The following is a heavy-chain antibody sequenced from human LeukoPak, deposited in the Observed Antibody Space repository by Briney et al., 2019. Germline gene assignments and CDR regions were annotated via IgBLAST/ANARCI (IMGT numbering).Heavy chain of an antibody. CDR3: ARCSDDSSGYFDY. V-gene: IGHV1-2*02. Sequence: ASEKVSCKASGYTFTGYYMHWVRQAPGQGLEWMGWINPNSGVTNYAQKFQGRVTMTRDTSISTAYMELSRLRSDDTAVYYCARCSDDSSGYFDYWGQGTLVTVSS. D-gene: IGHD3-22*01. CDR1: GYTFTGYY. CDR2: INPNSGVT. J-gene: IGHJ4*02.